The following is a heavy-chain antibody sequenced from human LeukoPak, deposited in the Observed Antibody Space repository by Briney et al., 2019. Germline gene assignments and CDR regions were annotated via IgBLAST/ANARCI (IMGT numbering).Heavy chain of an antibody. CDR2: VSPDSGDT. Sequence: ASVKVSCKASGYTFTNNDINWVRQATGQGIEWMGWVSPDSGDTGYAPNFRGRVTMTTDTSINTAYMELTSLTSEDTTIYYCTRGRAAGDWGQGTLVTVSS. J-gene: IGHJ4*02. CDR1: GYTFTNND. V-gene: IGHV1-8*01. CDR3: TRGRAAGD. D-gene: IGHD6-19*01.